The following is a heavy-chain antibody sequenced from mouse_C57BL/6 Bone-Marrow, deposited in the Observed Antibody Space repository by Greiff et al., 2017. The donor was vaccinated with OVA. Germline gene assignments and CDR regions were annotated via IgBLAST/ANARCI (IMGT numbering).Heavy chain of an antibody. V-gene: IGHV14-4*01. Sequence: VQLKESGAELVRPGASVKLSCTASGFNIQDDYMHWVKQRPEQGLEWIGWIDPENGDTEYASKFPGKATITADTSSNTAYLQLSSLTSEDTAVYYCTTRGYYGSRTYYFDYWGQGTTLTVSS. CDR2: IDPENGDT. CDR3: TTRGYYGSRTYYFDY. D-gene: IGHD1-1*01. CDR1: GFNIQDDY. J-gene: IGHJ2*01.